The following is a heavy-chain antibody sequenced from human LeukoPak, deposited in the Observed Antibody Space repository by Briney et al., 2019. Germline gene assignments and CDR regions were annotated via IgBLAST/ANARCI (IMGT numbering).Heavy chain of an antibody. V-gene: IGHV3-74*01. CDR2: IKSEGSST. D-gene: IGHD1-26*01. Sequence: PGGSLRLSCAASGFTFSTYAMSWVRQAPGKGLVWVSCIKSEGSSTSIADSAKGRFTISRDNAKNTVYLQMNSLRAEDTAVYYCVRDNRSYNFDYWGQGTLVTVSS. J-gene: IGHJ4*02. CDR1: GFTFSTYA. CDR3: VRDNRSYNFDY.